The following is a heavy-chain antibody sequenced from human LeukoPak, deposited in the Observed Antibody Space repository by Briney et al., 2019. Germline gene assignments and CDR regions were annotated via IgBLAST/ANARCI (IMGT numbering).Heavy chain of an antibody. CDR2: ISSSGGST. J-gene: IGHJ4*02. CDR1: GFAFSNYA. Sequence: GGSLRLSCAASGFAFSNYAMSWVRQAPGKGLEWVSGISSSGGSTCYADSVKGRFTISRDNSKNTLYLQMNSLRAEDTAVYYCAKDKCGGNCLQSFDYWGQGTLVTVSS. CDR3: AKDKCGGNCLQSFDY. D-gene: IGHD2-21*02. V-gene: IGHV3-23*01.